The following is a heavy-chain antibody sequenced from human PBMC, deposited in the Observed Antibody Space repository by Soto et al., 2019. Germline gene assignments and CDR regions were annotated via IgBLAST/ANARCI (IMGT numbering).Heavy chain of an antibody. V-gene: IGHV2-5*02. D-gene: IGHD1-26*01. J-gene: IGHJ4*02. CDR2: IYWDGDK. Sequence: QLTLNESGPTLVKPTQTLTLTCTFSGFSLSTNGVGVGWIRQPPGKALEWLAFIYWDGDKSYSPSLKSRLTITKDTSKNQVVLTMTNMDPVDTATYYCAHRLGAYYFDFWGLGTLVTVSS. CDR1: GFSLSTNGVG. CDR3: AHRLGAYYFDF.